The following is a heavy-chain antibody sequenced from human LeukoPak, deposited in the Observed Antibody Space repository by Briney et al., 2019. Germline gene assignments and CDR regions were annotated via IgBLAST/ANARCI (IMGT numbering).Heavy chain of an antibody. CDR1: GGSISSGSYY. V-gene: IGHV4-61*02. CDR3: ARYVPPYPYGSGSYYPHNWFDP. CDR2: IYTSGST. D-gene: IGHD3-10*01. J-gene: IGHJ5*02. Sequence: SETLSLTCTVSGGSISSGSYYWSWIRQPGGKGLEWIGRIYTSGSTNYNPSLKSRVTISVDTSKNQFSLKLSSVTAADTAVYYCARYVPPYPYGSGSYYPHNWFDPWGQGTLVTVSS.